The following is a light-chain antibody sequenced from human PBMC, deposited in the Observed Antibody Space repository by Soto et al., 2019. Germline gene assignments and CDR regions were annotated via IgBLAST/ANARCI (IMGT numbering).Light chain of an antibody. Sequence: QSVVTQEPSLTESPGGTVTLTCGSSTGAVTSGHYPFWFQQKPGQAPRTLIYDTSNKHSWTPARFSGSLLGGKAALTLSGAQPEDEAEYYCLLSYSGARPVVFGGGTQLTVL. CDR3: LLSYSGARPVV. V-gene: IGLV7-46*01. CDR2: DTS. CDR1: TGAVTSGHY. J-gene: IGLJ3*02.